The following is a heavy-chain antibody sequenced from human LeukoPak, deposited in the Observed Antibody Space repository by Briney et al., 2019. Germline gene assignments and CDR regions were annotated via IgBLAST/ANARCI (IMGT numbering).Heavy chain of an antibody. CDR2: ISGSGGST. D-gene: IGHD6-19*01. CDR1: GFTFSSYE. CDR3: AKRSQWLVSPPDY. V-gene: IGHV3-23*01. Sequence: GGSLRLSCAASGFTFSSYEMNWVRQAPGKGLEWVSAISGSGGSTYYADSVKDRFTISRDNSKNTLYLQMNSLRAEDTAVYYCAKRSQWLVSPPDYWGQGTLVTVSS. J-gene: IGHJ4*02.